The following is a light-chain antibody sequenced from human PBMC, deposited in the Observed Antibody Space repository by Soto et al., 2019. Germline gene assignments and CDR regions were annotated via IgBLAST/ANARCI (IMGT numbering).Light chain of an antibody. V-gene: IGLV2-14*01. CDR3: SSYTVSSSTYV. CDR1: SSDVGGYDY. Sequence: QSALTQPASVSGSPGQSITISCTGTSSDVGGYDYVSWYQQHPGKAPKIMIYEVTNRPSGVSNRFSGSKSGNTASLTISGLQAEDEADYYCSSYTVSSSTYVFGTGTKLTVL. J-gene: IGLJ1*01. CDR2: EVT.